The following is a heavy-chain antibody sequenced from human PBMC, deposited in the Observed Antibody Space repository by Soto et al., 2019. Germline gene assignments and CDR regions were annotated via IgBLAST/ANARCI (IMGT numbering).Heavy chain of an antibody. CDR3: ARHTEYGDNGYGMDV. V-gene: IGHV3-48*04. D-gene: IGHD4-17*01. CDR2: ISNSGKTI. J-gene: IGHJ6*02. CDR1: GFTFSSYA. Sequence: GGSLRLSCAASGFTFSSYAMSWVRQAPGKGLEWVSYISNSGKTIYYADSVKGRFTVSRDNAKNSLYLQMSSLRVEDTAVYYCARHTEYGDNGYGMDVRGQGTTVTVSS.